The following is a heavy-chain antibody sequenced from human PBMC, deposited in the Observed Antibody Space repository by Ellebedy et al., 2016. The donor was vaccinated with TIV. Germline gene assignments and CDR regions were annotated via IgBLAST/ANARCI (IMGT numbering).Heavy chain of an antibody. D-gene: IGHD5-24*01. CDR1: GFTFRDYV. J-gene: IGHJ6*02. CDR2: ISFAGNHR. CDR3: ARLMEVATVVYYYGMDV. Sequence: GGSLRLSXAASGFTFRDYVMHWVRQAPGRGLEWVAVISFAGNHRHYTDSVQGRFTVSRDNSMNTLYLQMDSPTSEDTAVYYCARLMEVATVVYYYGMDVWGQGTTVTVSS. V-gene: IGHV3-30-3*01.